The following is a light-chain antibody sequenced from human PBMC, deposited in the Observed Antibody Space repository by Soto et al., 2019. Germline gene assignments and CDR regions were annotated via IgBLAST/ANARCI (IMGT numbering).Light chain of an antibody. CDR1: QSVSSN. CDR2: AAS. V-gene: IGKV3-15*01. CDR3: QQYENWPRT. J-gene: IGKJ1*01. Sequence: EIVMTQSPATLSVSPGERATLSCMASQSVSSNLAWYQQKPGQAPRLLIYAASTRATAFPARFSGSGSGTEFTLTISGLQSEDFAVYYCQQYENWPRTFGQGTKVEIK.